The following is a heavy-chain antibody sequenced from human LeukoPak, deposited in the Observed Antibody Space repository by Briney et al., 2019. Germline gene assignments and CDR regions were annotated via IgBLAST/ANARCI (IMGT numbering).Heavy chain of an antibody. V-gene: IGHV1-2*02. J-gene: IGHJ4*02. Sequence: ASVKVSCKASGYTFTGYYMHWVRQAPGRVLEWMGWIHPNSGGTNYAQKFQGRVTMTRDTSISTAYMELSRLRSDDTAVYYCAREGYSSSWYELGDYWGQGTLVTVSS. CDR2: IHPNSGGT. CDR1: GYTFTGYY. CDR3: AREGYSSSWYELGDY. D-gene: IGHD6-13*01.